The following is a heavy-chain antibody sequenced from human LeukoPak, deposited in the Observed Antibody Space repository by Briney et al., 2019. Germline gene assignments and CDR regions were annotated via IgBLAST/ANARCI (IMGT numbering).Heavy chain of an antibody. J-gene: IGHJ4*02. D-gene: IGHD1-26*01. V-gene: IGHV3-21*04. Sequence: PGGSLRLSCAASGLTLSSSNMNWVRPPPGKGLEWVSSIPGSSSYILYADSVKGPFTISRDNAKNSLYLQLNSLRAEDTAVYYCARYSGTYRAYWGQGTLFTVSS. CDR1: GLTLSSSN. CDR3: ARYSGTYRAY. CDR2: IPGSSSYI.